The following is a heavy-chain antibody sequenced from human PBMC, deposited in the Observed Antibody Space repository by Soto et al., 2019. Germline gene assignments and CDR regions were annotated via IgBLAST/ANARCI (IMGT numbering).Heavy chain of an antibody. V-gene: IGHV4-4*02. CDR3: ARHGHNIYGFDV. CDR2: MHPSGST. Sequence: QVQPQESGPGLVRPSDTLSLTCAVSGGSISSVHWWSWVRQSPGKGLEWIGEMHPSGSTNYNPSRKSRVTVSMDKSRNQFSLKMYSVTAADSAVYFCARHGHNIYGFDVWGRGTTVTVSS. J-gene: IGHJ6*02. D-gene: IGHD1-1*01. CDR1: GGSISSVHW.